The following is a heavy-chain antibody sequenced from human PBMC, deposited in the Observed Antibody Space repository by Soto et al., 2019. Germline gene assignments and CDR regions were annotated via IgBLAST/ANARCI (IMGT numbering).Heavy chain of an antibody. J-gene: IGHJ6*02. Sequence: GWSLRLSCAASGFTFSSYAMHWVRQAPGKGLEWVAVISYDGSNKYYADSVKGRFTISRDNSKNTLYLQMNSLRAEDTAVYYCASLRGDYYDFWSGYYYYYGMDVWGQGTTVTVSS. CDR3: ASLRGDYYDFWSGYYYYYGMDV. CDR1: GFTFSSYA. D-gene: IGHD3-3*01. CDR2: ISYDGSNK. V-gene: IGHV3-30-3*01.